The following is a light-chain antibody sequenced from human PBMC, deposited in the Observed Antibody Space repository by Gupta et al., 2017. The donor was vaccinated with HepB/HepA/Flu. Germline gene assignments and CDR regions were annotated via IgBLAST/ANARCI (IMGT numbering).Light chain of an antibody. V-gene: IGKV3-11*01. J-gene: IGKJ3*01. CDR3: QRRSAWRLT. Sequence: EIVLTQSPATLSLSPGERATLSCRASQNVDSYLAWFQQKPGQAPRLLIYDASTRATGIPARFTASGSGTDFTLTITSLDSEDFAVYYCQRRSAWRLTFGPGTTVDLK. CDR1: QNVDSY. CDR2: DAS.